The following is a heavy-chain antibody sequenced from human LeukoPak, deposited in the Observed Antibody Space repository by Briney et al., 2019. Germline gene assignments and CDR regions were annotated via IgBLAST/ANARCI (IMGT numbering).Heavy chain of an antibody. V-gene: IGHV4-4*07. D-gene: IGHD1-26*01. CDR2: IYTSGT. J-gene: IGHJ4*02. Sequence: SETLSLTCTVSGGSISSYYWSWIRQPAGKGLEWIGRIYTSGTNYNPSLKSRVTISVDTSKNQFSLKLSSVTAADTAVYYCARSYGWGFDYWGQGTLVTVSS. CDR3: ARSYGWGFDY. CDR1: GGSISSYY.